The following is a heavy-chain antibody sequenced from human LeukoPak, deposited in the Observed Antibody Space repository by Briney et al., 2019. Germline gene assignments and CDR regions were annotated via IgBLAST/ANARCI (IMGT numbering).Heavy chain of an antibody. J-gene: IGHJ4*02. D-gene: IGHD2-2*01. CDR1: GGSISSSSYY. V-gene: IGHV4-39*01. CDR3: ARQGGQLLLIDY. Sequence: SETLSLTCTVSGGSISSSSYYWGWIRQPPGKGLEWIGSIYYSGSTYYNPSLKSRVTISVDTSKNQFSLKLSSVTAADTAVYYSARQGGQLLLIDYWGQGTLVTVSS. CDR2: IYYSGST.